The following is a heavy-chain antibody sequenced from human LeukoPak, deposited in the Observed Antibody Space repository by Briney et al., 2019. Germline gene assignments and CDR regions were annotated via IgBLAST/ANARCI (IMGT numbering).Heavy chain of an antibody. CDR2: IYYSGST. J-gene: IGHJ4*02. D-gene: IGHD6-19*01. V-gene: IGHV4-59*01. CDR3: ARDLLSTAGYFDY. Sequence: AETLSLTCTVSGGSISSYYWSWIRQPPGKGLEWIGYIYYSGSTNYNPSLKSRVTISVDTSKNQFSLNLSSVTAADTAVYYCARDLLSTAGYFDYWGQGTLVTVSS. CDR1: GGSISSYY.